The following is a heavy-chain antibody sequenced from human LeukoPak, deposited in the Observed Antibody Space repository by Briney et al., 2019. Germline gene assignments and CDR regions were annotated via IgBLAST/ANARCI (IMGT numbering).Heavy chain of an antibody. CDR2: ISGSGDGT. V-gene: IGHV3-23*01. CDR3: ARAKSPDWFDP. Sequence: GGSLRLSCAASGFTFSSYGMSWVRQAPGKGLEWVSVISGSGDGTYYADSVKGRFTISRDNSKNTLYLQMNSLRAEDTAVYYCARAKSPDWFDPWGQGTLVTVSS. J-gene: IGHJ5*02. CDR1: GFTFSSYG.